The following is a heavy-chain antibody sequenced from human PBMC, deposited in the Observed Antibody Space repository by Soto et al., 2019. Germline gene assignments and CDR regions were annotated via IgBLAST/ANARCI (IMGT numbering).Heavy chain of an antibody. CDR3: AKGADGSGSYDYYYYGMDV. Sequence: VVSLRLSCTASGFTIIGHAMSWIRQDPGKGLEWVSAISGSGGSTYYADSVKGRFTISRDNSKNTLYLQMNSLRAEDTAVYYCAKGADGSGSYDYYYYGMDVWGEGTTVTVSS. D-gene: IGHD3-10*01. J-gene: IGHJ6*04. V-gene: IGHV3-23*01. CDR2: ISGSGGST. CDR1: GFTIIGHA.